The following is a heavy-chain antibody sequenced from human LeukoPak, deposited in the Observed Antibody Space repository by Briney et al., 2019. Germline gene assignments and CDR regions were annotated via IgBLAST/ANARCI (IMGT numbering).Heavy chain of an antibody. CDR3: ARVSSSSGWYYFDY. CDR2: IIPIFGTE. CDR1: GGTFSSYA. J-gene: IGHJ4*02. Sequence: ASVKVSCKASGGTFSSYAISWVRQAPGQGVEWMGGIIPIFGTENYAQTFQGRETITADKSTSTAYMELSSLRSEDTAVYYCARVSSSSGWYYFDYWGQGTLVTVSS. V-gene: IGHV1-69*06. D-gene: IGHD6-19*01.